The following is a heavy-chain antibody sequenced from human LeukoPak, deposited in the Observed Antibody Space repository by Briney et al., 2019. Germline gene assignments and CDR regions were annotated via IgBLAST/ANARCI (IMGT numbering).Heavy chain of an antibody. J-gene: IGHJ2*01. CDR2: VYNSGDT. Sequence: SETLSLTCTVSGGSTSSDYWSWIRQSPGKGLEWVGYVYNSGDTGKNPPLKSRVTILLDTSKSQCSLRLTSVSAADTAVYYCARLKLGAYFDLWGRGTLVTVSS. CDR1: GGSTSSDY. CDR3: ARLKLGAYFDL. V-gene: IGHV4-59*08. D-gene: IGHD3-16*01.